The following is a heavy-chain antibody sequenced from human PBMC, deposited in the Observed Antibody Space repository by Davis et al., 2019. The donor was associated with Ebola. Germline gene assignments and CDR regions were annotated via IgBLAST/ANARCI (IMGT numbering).Heavy chain of an antibody. CDR1: GGSFSGLY. Sequence: PSETLSLTCVVHGGSFSGLYWSWIRQSPGKGLEWIGHITHTASASYNPSLKSRVTMSVDTSKNQFSLKLNSLTAADTAVYYCARGIGYSMAWFDPWGQGTLVTVSS. CDR3: ARGIGYSMAWFDP. CDR2: ITHTASA. D-gene: IGHD3-22*01. V-gene: IGHV4-34*01. J-gene: IGHJ5*02.